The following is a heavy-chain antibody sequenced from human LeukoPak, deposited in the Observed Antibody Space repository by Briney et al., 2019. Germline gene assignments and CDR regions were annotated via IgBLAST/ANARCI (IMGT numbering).Heavy chain of an antibody. CDR3: ARHYYDGNGSFDY. D-gene: IGHD3-22*01. Sequence: PSETLSLTCTVSGGSISSYYWSWIRRPPGKGLEWIGYIYYTGSTNYNPSLKSRVTISVDTSKNHFSLKLGSVTAADTAVYYCARHYYDGNGSFDYWGQGTLVTVSS. V-gene: IGHV4-59*08. CDR1: GGSISSYY. J-gene: IGHJ4*02. CDR2: IYYTGST.